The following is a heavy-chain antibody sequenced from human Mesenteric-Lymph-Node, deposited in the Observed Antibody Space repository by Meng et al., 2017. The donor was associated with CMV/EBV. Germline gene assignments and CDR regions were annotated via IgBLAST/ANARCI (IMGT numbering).Heavy chain of an antibody. Sequence: GSLRLSCSVSGGSITSSAYYWGWIRQPPGKGLEWIGTIYNNGNAYYSSSLRSRVTMSADTSKNQFSLKLNSVTAADTAVYYCARTYIAVAGPDNAFDIWGQGTMVTVSS. J-gene: IGHJ3*02. CDR2: IYNNGNA. CDR1: GGSITSSAYY. D-gene: IGHD6-19*01. V-gene: IGHV4-39*01. CDR3: ARTYIAVAGPDNAFDI.